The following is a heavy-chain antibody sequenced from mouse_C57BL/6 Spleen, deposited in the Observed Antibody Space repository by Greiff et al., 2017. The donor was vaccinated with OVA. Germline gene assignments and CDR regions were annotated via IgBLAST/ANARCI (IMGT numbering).Heavy chain of an antibody. Sequence: EVKVEESEGGLVQPGSSMKLSCTASGFTFTDYYMPWVRQVPEKGLEWVANINYDGSSTYYLDSLKSRSIITRDNAQNILYLQMSSLTSEDTATYYCARCYYGSSYGYWYCDVWGTGTTVTVSS. CDR2: INYDGSST. CDR1: GFTFTDYY. V-gene: IGHV5-16*01. D-gene: IGHD1-1*01. CDR3: ARCYYGSSYGYWYCDV. J-gene: IGHJ1*03.